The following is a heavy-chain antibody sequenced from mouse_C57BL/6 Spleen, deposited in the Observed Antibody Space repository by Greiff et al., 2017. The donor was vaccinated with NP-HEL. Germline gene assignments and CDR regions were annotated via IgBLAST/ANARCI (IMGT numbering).Heavy chain of an antibody. D-gene: IGHD1-1*01. CDR3: ARYGSSPGDY. CDR2: ISSGGSTI. J-gene: IGHJ4*01. Sequence: EVKLMESGGGLVQPGGSLKLSCAASGFTFSDYGMHWVRQAPEKGLEWVAYISSGGSTIYYADTVKGRFTISRDNAKNTLFLQMTSLRSADTAIYYCARYGSSPGDYWGQGTSVTVSS. CDR1: GFTFSDYG. V-gene: IGHV5-17*01.